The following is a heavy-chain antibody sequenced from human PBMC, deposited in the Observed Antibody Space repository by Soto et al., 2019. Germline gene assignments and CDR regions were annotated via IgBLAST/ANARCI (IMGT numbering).Heavy chain of an antibody. CDR3: AGGYRQSGYSSSCVFDY. D-gene: IGHD6-13*01. Sequence: QVQLQESGPGLVKPSQTLSLICTVSGGSINSGGYYWNWIRPHPGKGLEWIGYIFYSGSTYYNPFVRSRVAISADASENQFSLKLSCVTAADAAVYFCAGGYRQSGYSSSCVFDYWGQGTLVNVSS. J-gene: IGHJ4*02. CDR1: GGSINSGGYY. V-gene: IGHV4-31*03. CDR2: IFYSGST.